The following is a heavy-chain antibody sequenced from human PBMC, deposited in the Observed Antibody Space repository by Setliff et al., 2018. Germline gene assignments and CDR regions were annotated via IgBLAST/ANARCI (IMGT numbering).Heavy chain of an antibody. J-gene: IGHJ4*02. D-gene: IGHD1-1*01. CDR1: GFIFGDYA. V-gene: IGHV3-49*04. Sequence: GGSLRLSCTTSGFIFGDYAITWVRQAPGKGLEWVGFIRNKAYGGTTEYAASVKGRFTISRDNSKNTLYLQMNSLRTEDTAVYYCATDGVQNYNLDYWGQGTLVTVSS. CDR3: ATDGVQNYNLDY. CDR2: IRNKAYGGTT.